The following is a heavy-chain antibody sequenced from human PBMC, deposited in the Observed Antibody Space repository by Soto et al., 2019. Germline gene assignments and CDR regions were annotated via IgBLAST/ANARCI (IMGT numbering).Heavy chain of an antibody. CDR1: GGTFSSYA. J-gene: IGHJ5*02. D-gene: IGHD2-2*01. V-gene: IGHV1-69*05. Sequence: SVKVSCKASGGTFSSYAISWVRQAPGQGLEWMGGIIPIFGTANYAQKFQGRVSMTTDTSTTTAYMELRSLRSDDTAVYYCARVVPGAEAWFGPWGQGTPVTVSS. CDR3: ARVVPGAEAWFGP. CDR2: IIPIFGTA.